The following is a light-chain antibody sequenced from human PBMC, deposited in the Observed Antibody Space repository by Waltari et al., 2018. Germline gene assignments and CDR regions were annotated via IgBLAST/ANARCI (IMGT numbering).Light chain of an antibody. CDR2: AAS. Sequence: DIQMTQSPSSLSASVGDSVTIPCRASQGIRNYLAWFQQQPGKAPKSLIYAASSLQSGVPSRVSGSGSGTDFTLTISSLKPEDFATYYCQQYNTYPYTFGQGTELVI. CDR1: QGIRNY. CDR3: QQYNTYPYT. V-gene: IGKV1-16*01. J-gene: IGKJ2*01.